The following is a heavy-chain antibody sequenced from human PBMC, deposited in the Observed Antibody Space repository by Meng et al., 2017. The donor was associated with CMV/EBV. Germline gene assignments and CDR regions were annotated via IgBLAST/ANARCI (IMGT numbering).Heavy chain of an antibody. CDR1: GFTFSHYW. J-gene: IGHJ4*02. CDR2: INTDGSFT. D-gene: IGHD7-27*01. V-gene: IGHV3-74*03. CDR3: GRDLTGERDQ. Sequence: VKGGGGLVRPGGSLRLCWEDSGFTFSHYWMHWVRQVPGEGPVWVSRINTDGSFTSYADSVKGRFTISRDNAKNTLYLHMHGLRVDDSAVYYCGRDLTGERDQWGQGTLVTVSS.